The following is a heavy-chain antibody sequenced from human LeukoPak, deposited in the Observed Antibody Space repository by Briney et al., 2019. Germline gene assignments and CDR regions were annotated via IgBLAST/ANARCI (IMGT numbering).Heavy chain of an antibody. CDR2: IYGGGTA. CDR1: GFTVSDNY. Sequence: SGGSLRLSCAASGFTVSDNYMSWVRQAPGKGLEWVSLIYGGGTADFADSVKGRFTISRDNSKNTLYLQMNSLRAEDTAVYYCARDGLWFGELGSNWFDPWGQGTLVTVSS. CDR3: ARDGLWFGELGSNWFDP. V-gene: IGHV3-66*01. D-gene: IGHD3-10*01. J-gene: IGHJ5*02.